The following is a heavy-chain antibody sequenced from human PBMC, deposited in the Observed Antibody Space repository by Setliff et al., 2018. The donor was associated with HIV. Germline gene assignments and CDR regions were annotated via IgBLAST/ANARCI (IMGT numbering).Heavy chain of an antibody. D-gene: IGHD5-18*01. CDR2: INPSGNT. CDR1: GESFSGYY. J-gene: IGHJ5*02. CDR3: ARSGPNKWIHLYH. Sequence: SETLSLTCAVYGESFSGYYWTWIRQSPKKGLEWIGDINPSGNTNYNPSLKGRLTISGDTSKNQFSLNLSSVTAADTAVYYCARSGPNKWIHLYHWAQGALVTVSS. V-gene: IGHV4-34*01.